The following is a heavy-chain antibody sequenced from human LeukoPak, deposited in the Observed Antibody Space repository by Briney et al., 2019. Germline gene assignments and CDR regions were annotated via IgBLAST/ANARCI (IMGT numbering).Heavy chain of an antibody. Sequence: SETLSLTCTVSGGSISSYYWSWIRQPPGKGLEWIGYIYYSGSTNNNPSLKSRVPISLDTSKNQFSLKLSSVTAADTAVYYCARGPATAATRYFDLWGRGTLVTVSS. D-gene: IGHD2-15*01. CDR1: GGSISSYY. CDR2: IYYSGST. J-gene: IGHJ2*01. CDR3: ARGPATAATRYFDL. V-gene: IGHV4-59*01.